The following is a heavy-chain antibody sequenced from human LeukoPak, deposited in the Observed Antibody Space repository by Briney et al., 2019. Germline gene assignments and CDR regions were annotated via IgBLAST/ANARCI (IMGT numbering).Heavy chain of an antibody. CDR2: INPNSGGT. V-gene: IGHV1-2*02. D-gene: IGHD6-19*01. Sequence: GASVKVSCKASGYTFTGYYMHWVRQAPGQGLEWMGWINPNSGGTNYAQKFQGRVTMTRDTSISTAYMELSSLTSDDTAVYYCARDRVGVGSSGWENWGQGTLVTVSS. CDR3: ARDRVGVGSSGWEN. CDR1: GYTFTGYY. J-gene: IGHJ4*02.